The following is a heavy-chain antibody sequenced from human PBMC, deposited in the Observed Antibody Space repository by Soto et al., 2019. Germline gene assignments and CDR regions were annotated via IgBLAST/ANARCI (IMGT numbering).Heavy chain of an antibody. V-gene: IGHV1-69*13. Sequence: SVKVSCKASGGTFSSYAISWVRQAPGQGLEWMGGIIPIFGTANYAQKFQGRVTITADESTSTAYMELSSLRSEDTVVYYCARARGYTYGPGYFDYWGQGTLVTVSS. CDR1: GGTFSSYA. CDR2: IIPIFGTA. CDR3: ARARGYTYGPGYFDY. J-gene: IGHJ4*02. D-gene: IGHD5-18*01.